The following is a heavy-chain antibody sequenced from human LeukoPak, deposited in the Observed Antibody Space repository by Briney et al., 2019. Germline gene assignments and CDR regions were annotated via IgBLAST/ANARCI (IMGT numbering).Heavy chain of an antibody. CDR1: GYTLTELS. CDR2: FDPEDGET. J-gene: IGHJ4*02. V-gene: IGHV1-24*01. Sequence: ASVKVSCKVSGYTLTELSMHWVRQAPGKGLEWMGGFDPEDGETIYAQKSQGRVTMTEDTSTDTAYMELSSLRSEDTAVYYCATVGSSGYYYHPFDYWGQGTLVTVSS. D-gene: IGHD3-22*01. CDR3: ATVGSSGYYYHPFDY.